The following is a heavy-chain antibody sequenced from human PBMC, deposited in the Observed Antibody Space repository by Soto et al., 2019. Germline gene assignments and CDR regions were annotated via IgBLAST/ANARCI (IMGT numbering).Heavy chain of an antibody. CDR1: GFTFSSYN. CDR2: ITSSSSTQ. CDR3: ARVAGYNSGWFIDY. D-gene: IGHD6-19*01. J-gene: IGHJ4*02. V-gene: IGHV3-48*02. Sequence: EVQLVESGGGLVQPGGSLRLSCAASGFTFSSYNMNWVRQAPGKGLEWVSYITSSSSTQYYADSVKGRFTISRDNAKNSLYLQMNSLRDEDTAVYYCARVAGYNSGWFIDYWGQGTLVTVSS.